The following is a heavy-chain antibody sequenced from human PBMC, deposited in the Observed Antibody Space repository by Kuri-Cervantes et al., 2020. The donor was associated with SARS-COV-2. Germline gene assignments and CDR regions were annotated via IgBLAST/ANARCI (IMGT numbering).Heavy chain of an antibody. CDR3: ARDRPHYDFWSGYYTKGGNNYYYYGMDV. D-gene: IGHD3-3*01. CDR2: ISYDGSNK. V-gene: IGHV3-30*03. J-gene: IGHJ6*02. CDR1: GFTFSSYG. Sequence: GGSLRLSCAASGFTFSSYGMHWVRQAPGKGLEWVAVISYDGSNKYYADSVKGRFTISRDNSKNTLYLQMNSLGAEDTAVYYRARDRPHYDFWSGYYTKGGNNYYYYGMDVWGQGTTVTVSS.